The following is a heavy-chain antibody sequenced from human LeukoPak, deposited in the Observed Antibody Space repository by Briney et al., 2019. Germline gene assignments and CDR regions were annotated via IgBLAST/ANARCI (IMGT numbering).Heavy chain of an antibody. CDR2: IKQDRSEK. CDR3: ASHALYSSGWYFVNDY. Sequence: GGSLRLSCAASGFTFSSYWMSWVRQAPGKGLEWVANIKQDRSEKYYVDSVKGRFTISRDNDKNSLYLQMNSLRAEDTAVYYCASHALYSSGWYFVNDYWGQGTLVTVSS. D-gene: IGHD6-19*01. J-gene: IGHJ4*02. V-gene: IGHV3-7*01. CDR1: GFTFSSYW.